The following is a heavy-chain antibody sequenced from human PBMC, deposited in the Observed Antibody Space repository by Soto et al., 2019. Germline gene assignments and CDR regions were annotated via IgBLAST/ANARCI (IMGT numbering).Heavy chain of an antibody. CDR2: ISGSGGST. Sequence: GGSLRLSCAASGFTFSSYAMSWVRQAPGKGLEWVSAISGSGGSTYYADSVKGRFTISRDNSKNTLYLQMNSLRAEDTAVYYCAKVDDYGSKRGNWFDPWGQGTLVTVSS. J-gene: IGHJ5*02. D-gene: IGHD4-17*01. V-gene: IGHV3-23*01. CDR3: AKVDDYGSKRGNWFDP. CDR1: GFTFSSYA.